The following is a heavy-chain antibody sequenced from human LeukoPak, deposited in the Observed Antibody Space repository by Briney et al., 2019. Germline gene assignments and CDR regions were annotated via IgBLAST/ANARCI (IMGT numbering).Heavy chain of an antibody. CDR1: GFTVSNTY. D-gene: IGHD6-19*01. CDR3: ARRQSSGWYAYYYYYGMDV. V-gene: IGHV3-53*05. CDR2: IYSGGGT. Sequence: GGPLRLSCAASGFTVSNTYMSWVRQAPGKGLEWVSLIYSGGGTYSADSVKGRFTISRDISKNTLYLQMNSLRAEDTAAYYCARRQSSGWYAYYYYYGMDVWGQGTTVTVSS. J-gene: IGHJ6*02.